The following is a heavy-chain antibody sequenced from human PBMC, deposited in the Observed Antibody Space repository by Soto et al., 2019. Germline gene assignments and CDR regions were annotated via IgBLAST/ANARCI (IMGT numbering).Heavy chain of an antibody. D-gene: IGHD3-16*01. CDR1: GGSISSGDYY. V-gene: IGHV4-30-4*01. CDR3: ARLGDGGNSGHIYYYYGLDV. J-gene: IGHJ6*02. Sequence: QVQLQESGPGQVKPSQTLSLTCTVSGGSISSGDYYWTWIRQPPGKGLEWIGYIHYSGKTYYNPSLKSRVTISVDKSKNQVSLKLSSVTAADTAVYYCARLGDGGNSGHIYYYYGLDVWGQGTTVTVPS. CDR2: IHYSGKT.